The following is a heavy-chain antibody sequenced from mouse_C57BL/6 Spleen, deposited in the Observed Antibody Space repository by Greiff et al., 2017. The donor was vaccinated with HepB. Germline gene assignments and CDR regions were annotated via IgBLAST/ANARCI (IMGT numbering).Heavy chain of an antibody. CDR1: GYTFTSYW. D-gene: IGHD2-4*01. Sequence: QVQLQQSGAELVRPGTSVKLSCKASGYTFTSYWMRWVKQRPGQGLEWIGVIDPSDSYTNYNQKFKGKATLTIDPSASTAYMQLSSLTSEDSAVYYCARGGYYDLDYWGQGTTLTVSS. V-gene: IGHV1-59*01. CDR2: IDPSDSYT. J-gene: IGHJ2*01. CDR3: ARGGYYDLDY.